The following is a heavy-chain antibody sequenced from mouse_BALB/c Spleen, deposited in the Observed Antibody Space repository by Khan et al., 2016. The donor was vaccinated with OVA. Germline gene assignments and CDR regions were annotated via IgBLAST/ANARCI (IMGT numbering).Heavy chain of an antibody. CDR3: ARQNYYGYAMDY. CDR1: GYSITSDYA. J-gene: IGHJ4*01. Sequence: DVQLQESGPGLVKPSQSLSLTCTVTGYSITSDYAWNWIRQFPGNKLEWMGYISYSGSTSYNPSLKSRISITRDTSKNQFFLQLTSVTTEDTATYYCARQNYYGYAMDYWGQGTSVTVSS. CDR2: ISYSGST. D-gene: IGHD1-1*01. V-gene: IGHV3-2*02.